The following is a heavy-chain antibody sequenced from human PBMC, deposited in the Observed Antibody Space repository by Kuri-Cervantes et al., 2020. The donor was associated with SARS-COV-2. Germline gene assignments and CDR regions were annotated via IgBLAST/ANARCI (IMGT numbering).Heavy chain of an antibody. CDR1: GFTLSSYW. CDR3: AREGYYDSSGNYAATGMDV. V-gene: IGHV3-7*01. CDR2: IKQDGNEE. D-gene: IGHD3-22*01. J-gene: IGHJ6*03. Sequence: ETLSLTCAASGFTLSSYWMSWVRQAPGKGLEWVANIKQDGNEEYYVNSVKGRFTISRDNSQSTLYLQMNSLRTEDTAVYYCAREGYYDSSGNYAATGMDVWGKGTTVTVSS.